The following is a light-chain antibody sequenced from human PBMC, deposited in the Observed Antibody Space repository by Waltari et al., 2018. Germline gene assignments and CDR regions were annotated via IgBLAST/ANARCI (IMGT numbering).Light chain of an antibody. J-gene: IGKJ5*01. CDR2: LTF. CDR3: MQGLQSPT. CDR1: QILLDRNAYPH. V-gene: IGKV2-28*01. Sequence: DIVMTQSPLSLPVTPGEPASISCRSSQILLDRNAYPHLDWYLQKPGQSPQLLIYLTFNRASGVPDRFSGSGSGTKFTLRISRVEAEDVGVYYCMQGLQSPTFGQGTRLDIK.